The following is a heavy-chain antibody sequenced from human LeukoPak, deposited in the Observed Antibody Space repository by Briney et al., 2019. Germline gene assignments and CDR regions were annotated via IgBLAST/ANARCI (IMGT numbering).Heavy chain of an antibody. J-gene: IGHJ4*02. D-gene: IGHD3-16*01. V-gene: IGHV4-59*01. CDR1: GGSISSYY. CDR2: IYYSGST. Sequence: PSETLSLTCTVSGGSISSYYWSWIRQPPGKGLEWIGYIYYSGSTNYNPSLKSRVTISVDTSKNQFSLKLSSVTAADTAVYYCARVRNDYVWGTFDYWGQGTLVTVSS. CDR3: ARVRNDYVWGTFDY.